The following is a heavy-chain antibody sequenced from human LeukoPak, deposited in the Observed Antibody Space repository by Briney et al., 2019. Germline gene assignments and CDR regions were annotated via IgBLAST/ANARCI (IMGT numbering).Heavy chain of an antibody. CDR1: GDSISSSNYY. CDR2: IYYSGST. V-gene: IGHV4-39*01. J-gene: IGHJ5*02. CDR3: ARGGGKPRPNWFDP. D-gene: IGHD1-14*01. Sequence: SETLSLTCTVSGDSISSSNYYWGWIRQPPGQGLEWIGSIYYSGSTYYNPSLKSRVTISVDTSKNQFSLKLSSVTAADTAVYYCARGGGKPRPNWFDPWGQGTLVTVSS.